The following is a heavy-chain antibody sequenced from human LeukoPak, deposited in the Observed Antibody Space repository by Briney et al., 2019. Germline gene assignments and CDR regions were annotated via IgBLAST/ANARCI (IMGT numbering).Heavy chain of an antibody. CDR3: ARGRWGFGY. D-gene: IGHD7-27*01. V-gene: IGHV4-59*01. J-gene: IGHJ4*02. CDR1: GGSISSYY. CDR2: IYYSGST. Sequence: SETLSLTCTVSGGSISSYYWSWIRQPPGKGLEWIGYIYYSGSTNYNRSLKSRVTISVDTSKNQFSLKLSSVTAADTAVYYCARGRWGFGYWGQGTLVTVSS.